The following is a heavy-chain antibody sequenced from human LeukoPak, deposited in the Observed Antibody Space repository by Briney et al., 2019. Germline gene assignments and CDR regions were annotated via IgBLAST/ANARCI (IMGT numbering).Heavy chain of an antibody. CDR3: ARVPRKRALDY. Sequence: PSETLSLTCTVSGGSISSYYWSWIRQPPGKGLEWIGEINHSGSTNYNPSLKSRVTISVDTSKNQFSLKLSSVTAADTAVYYCARVPRKRALDYWGQGTLVTVSS. D-gene: IGHD1-1*01. CDR1: GGSISSYY. CDR2: INHSGST. V-gene: IGHV4-34*01. J-gene: IGHJ4*02.